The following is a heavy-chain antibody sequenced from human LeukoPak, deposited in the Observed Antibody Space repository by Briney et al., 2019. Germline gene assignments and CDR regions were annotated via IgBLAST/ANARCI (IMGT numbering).Heavy chain of an antibody. CDR1: GFTFSSHW. CDR3: ARVRTGDSGGYYPLN. J-gene: IGHJ4*02. CDR2: IGEDGSQK. V-gene: IGHV3-7*01. D-gene: IGHD3-22*01. Sequence: GGSLRLSCAASGFTFSSHWMSWVRQAPGKGLEWVANIGEDGSQKYYVDSVKGRFTMSRDNAKNSLYLQMNSLRAEDTAVYYCARVRTGDSGGYYPLNWGRGTLVTVSS.